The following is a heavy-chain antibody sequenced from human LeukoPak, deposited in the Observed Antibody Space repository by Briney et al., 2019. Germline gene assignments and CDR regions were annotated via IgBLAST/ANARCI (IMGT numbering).Heavy chain of an antibody. Sequence: PGGSPRLSCAASGFTFSTYGMHWVRQAPGKGPEWVAVISYDGSNTYYADSVKGRFTISRDNSKNTLYLQMNGLRTEDTGVYYCAKDHHMGAAAVANGGLLINYWGQGTLVTVSS. D-gene: IGHD2-8*01. J-gene: IGHJ4*02. CDR3: AKDHHMGAAAVANGGLLINY. CDR2: ISYDGSNT. V-gene: IGHV3-30*18. CDR1: GFTFSTYG.